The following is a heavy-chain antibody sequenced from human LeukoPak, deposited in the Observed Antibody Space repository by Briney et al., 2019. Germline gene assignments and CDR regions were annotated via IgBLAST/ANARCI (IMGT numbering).Heavy chain of an antibody. CDR2: MNPNSGNT. CDR3: ARGIRRGITIFGVVNYYYMDV. J-gene: IGHJ6*03. Sequence: VASVKVSFKASGYTFTSYDINWVRQAPGQGLEWMGWMNPNSGNTGYAQKFQGRVTMTRNTSISTAYVELSSLRSEDTAVYYCARGIRRGITIFGVVNYYYMDVWGKGTTVTVSS. V-gene: IGHV1-8*01. CDR1: GYTFTSYD. D-gene: IGHD3-3*01.